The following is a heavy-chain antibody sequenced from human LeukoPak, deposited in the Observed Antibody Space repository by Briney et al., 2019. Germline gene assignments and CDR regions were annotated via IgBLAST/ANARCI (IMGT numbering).Heavy chain of an antibody. D-gene: IGHD3/OR15-3a*01. CDR1: GVSISSSNSY. CDR2: IYYTGNT. V-gene: IGHV4-39*01. Sequence: SETLSLTCTVSGVSISSSNSYWGWIRQPRGKGLEWIGSIYYTGNTYYNASLKSRVTISIDTSKNQISLRLTSVTATDTAMYYCARQTGSGLFTLPGGQGTLVTVSS. CDR3: ARQTGSGLFTLP. J-gene: IGHJ4*02.